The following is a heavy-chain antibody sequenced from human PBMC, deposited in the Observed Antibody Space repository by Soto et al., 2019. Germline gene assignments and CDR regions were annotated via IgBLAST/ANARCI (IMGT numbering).Heavy chain of an antibody. CDR3: ARDRKSATFGY. V-gene: IGHV3-66*01. J-gene: IGHJ4*02. CDR1: GVSVSSNY. CDR2: IYGGDST. D-gene: IGHD3-10*01. Sequence: EVQLVESGGGLVQPGGSLRLSCAVSGVSVSSNYMSWVRQAPGKGLEWVSAIYGGDSTNYADSVKGRFSISRDNSKNTLYLHMSYLRAEDTAVYYGARDRKSATFGYSGQGTLVTVSS.